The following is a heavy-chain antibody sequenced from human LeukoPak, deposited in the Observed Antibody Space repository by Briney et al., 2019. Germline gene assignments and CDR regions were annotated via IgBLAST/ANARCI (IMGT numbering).Heavy chain of an antibody. D-gene: IGHD2/OR15-2a*01. V-gene: IGHV4-34*12. Sequence: SETLSLTCAVYGGSFSGYYWSWIRQPPGKGLEWIGTIFYSGSTYYNPSLKSRVTLSVDTSKNQFSLKLSSVTAADTAVYYCATQILLCHYYWGQGTLVTVSS. CDR2: IFYSGST. CDR3: ATQILLCHYY. CDR1: GGSFSGYY. J-gene: IGHJ4*02.